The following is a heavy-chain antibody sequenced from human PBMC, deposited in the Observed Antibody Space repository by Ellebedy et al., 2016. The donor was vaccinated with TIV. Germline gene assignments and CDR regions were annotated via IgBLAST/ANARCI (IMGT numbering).Heavy chain of an antibody. CDR3: VHIRAGGYSLYNFDY. CDR2: IFWNDDT. CDR1: GFSLSTSGMC. D-gene: IGHD5-12*01. Sequence: SGPTLVKPTQTLTLTCTFSGFSLSTSGMCVSWIRQPPGKALEWLSVIFWNDDTRYSTSLKSRLPITKDTSKNQVVLTVTNVDPVDTRTYYCVHIRAGGYSLYNFDYWGQGTLVIVSS. V-gene: IGHV2-5*08. J-gene: IGHJ4*02.